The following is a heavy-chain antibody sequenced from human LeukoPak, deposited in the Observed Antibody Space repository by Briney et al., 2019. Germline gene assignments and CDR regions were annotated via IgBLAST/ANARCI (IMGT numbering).Heavy chain of an antibody. CDR3: ARERGGYSNIDY. CDR1: GDSISSYY. Sequence: SETLSLTCTVSGDSISSYYWSWIRQPPGKGLEWVGYIYYSGSTNYNPSLKSRVTISLDTSKTQFSLKLSSVTAADTALYYCARERGGYSNIDYWGQGTLVTVSS. CDR2: IYYSGST. J-gene: IGHJ4*02. V-gene: IGHV4-59*01. D-gene: IGHD3-9*01.